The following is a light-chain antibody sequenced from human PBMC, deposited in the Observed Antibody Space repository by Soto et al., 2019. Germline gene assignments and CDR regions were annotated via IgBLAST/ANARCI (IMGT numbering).Light chain of an antibody. CDR1: PSVSTKS. Sequence: MNQVPATLDVKRAEKPPLSKKGSPSVSTKSLAWHQQTPGQAPRLLIYGASARATCIPARFSGSGSRGEFTLTIRILRSEDFAFDFCRQYKNWRRTFGQGTKVDIK. V-gene: IGKV3-15*01. CDR2: GAS. CDR3: RQYKNWRRT. J-gene: IGKJ1*01.